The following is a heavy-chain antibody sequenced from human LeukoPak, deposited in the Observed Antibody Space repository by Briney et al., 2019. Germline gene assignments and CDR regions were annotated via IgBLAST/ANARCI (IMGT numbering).Heavy chain of an antibody. V-gene: IGHV4-34*01. J-gene: IGHJ6*03. CDR2: INHSGST. CDR1: GGSFSGYY. Sequence: SETLSLTCAVYGGSFSGYYWGWIRQPPGKGLEWIGEINHSGSTNYNPSLKSRVTISVDTSKNQFSLKLSSVTAADTAVYYCARGRRQQLVRGDYYMDVWGKGTTVTVSS. D-gene: IGHD6-13*01. CDR3: ARGRRQQLVRGDYYMDV.